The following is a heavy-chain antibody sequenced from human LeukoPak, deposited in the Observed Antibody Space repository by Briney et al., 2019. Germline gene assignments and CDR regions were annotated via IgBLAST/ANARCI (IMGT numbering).Heavy chain of an antibody. J-gene: IGHJ4*02. Sequence: GGSLRLSCAASGFTFSSYEMNWVRQAPGKGLEWVSIISGTAFSTYYADSVRGRFTISRDNSKNTLYLQMNSLRAEDTAVYYCAKDTGSGYDYFSYYFDYWGQGTLVTVSS. CDR1: GFTFSSYE. V-gene: IGHV3-23*01. D-gene: IGHD5-12*01. CDR2: ISGTAFST. CDR3: AKDTGSGYDYFSYYFDY.